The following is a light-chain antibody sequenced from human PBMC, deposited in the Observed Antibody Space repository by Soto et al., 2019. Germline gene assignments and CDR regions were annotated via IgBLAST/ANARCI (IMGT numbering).Light chain of an antibody. CDR1: SSDVGGYNY. J-gene: IGLJ3*02. CDR2: EVT. Sequence: QSVLTQPASVSGSPGQSITISCTGTSSDVGGYNYVSWYQQRPGKAPKLIIYEVTNRPSGVSHRFSGYKSGNTASLTISGLQGEDEADYYCSSETSTSTWVFGGGTKLTVL. CDR3: SSETSTSTWV. V-gene: IGLV2-14*01.